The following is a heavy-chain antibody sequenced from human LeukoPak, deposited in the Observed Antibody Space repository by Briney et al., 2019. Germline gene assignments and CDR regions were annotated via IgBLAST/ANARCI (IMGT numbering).Heavy chain of an antibody. CDR1: AYSISSGYY. D-gene: IGHD1-26*01. CDR2: IYHTGTT. CDR3: ARAKRWENDAFDI. V-gene: IGHV4-38-2*02. Sequence: PSETLSLTCTVSAYSISSGYYWGWIRQPPGKGLEWIASIYHTGTTHYNPSLKSRVTISLDTSNNQFSLKLSSVTAADTAVYFCARAKRWENDAFDIWSQGTVVIVSS. J-gene: IGHJ3*02.